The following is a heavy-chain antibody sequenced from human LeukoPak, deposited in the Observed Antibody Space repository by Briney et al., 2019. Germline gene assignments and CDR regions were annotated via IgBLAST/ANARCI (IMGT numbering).Heavy chain of an antibody. CDR2: INPNSGGT. CDR3: ARSGYSYGCLGY. Sequence: ASVKDSCKASGYTFTGYYMHWVRQAPGQGLEWMGWINPNSGGTNYAQKFQGRVTMTRDTSISTAYMELSRLRSDDTAVYYCARSGYSYGCLGYWGQGTLVTVSS. J-gene: IGHJ4*02. CDR1: GYTFTGYY. V-gene: IGHV1-2*02. D-gene: IGHD5-18*01.